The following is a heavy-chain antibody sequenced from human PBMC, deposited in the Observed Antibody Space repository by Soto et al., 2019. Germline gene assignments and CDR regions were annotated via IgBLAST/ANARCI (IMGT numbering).Heavy chain of an antibody. D-gene: IGHD3-22*01. V-gene: IGHV3-23*01. Sequence: EVQLLESGGGLVQPGGSLKLSCAASGFAFSNHAMSWVRQAPGKGLEWVSAICGSGRSTYYAESVKGRFIISRDNSNNTLHLQMNSLRAEDTAVFYCAQGQNYYDSSGRVGPWGQGTLVTVSS. CDR3: AQGQNYYDSSGRVGP. J-gene: IGHJ5*02. CDR1: GFAFSNHA. CDR2: ICGSGRST.